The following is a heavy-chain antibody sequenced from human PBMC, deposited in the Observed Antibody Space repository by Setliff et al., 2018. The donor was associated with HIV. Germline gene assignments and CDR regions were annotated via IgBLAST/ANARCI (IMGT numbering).Heavy chain of an antibody. Sequence: GGSLRLSCTASGFTFSSHDMHWVRQAPGKGLEWVAVISFDGSNKYYADSVKGRFTISRDNSKKTLYLQMNSLRAEDTAVYYCARVRLYNTALDYWGQGTLVTVSS. CDR2: ISFDGSNK. J-gene: IGHJ4*02. D-gene: IGHD3-3*01. CDR3: ARVRLYNTALDY. CDR1: GFTFSSHD. V-gene: IGHV3-30*03.